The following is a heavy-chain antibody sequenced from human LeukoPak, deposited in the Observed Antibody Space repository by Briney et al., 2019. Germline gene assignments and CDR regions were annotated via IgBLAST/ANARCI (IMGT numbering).Heavy chain of an antibody. CDR1: GFTFSDYY. CDR2: ISSGSTI. Sequence: GGSLRLSCAASGFTFSDYYMSWIRQAPGKGLEWVSYISSGSTIYYADSVKGRFTISRDNAKNSLYLQMNSLRAEDTAVYYCARVGFGFQHWGQGTLVTVSS. V-gene: IGHV3-11*01. J-gene: IGHJ1*01. D-gene: IGHD3-16*01. CDR3: ARVGFGFQH.